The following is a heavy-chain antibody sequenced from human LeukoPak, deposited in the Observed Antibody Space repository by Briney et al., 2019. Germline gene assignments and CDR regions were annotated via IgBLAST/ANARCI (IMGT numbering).Heavy chain of an antibody. Sequence: GESLNISCKSSGYNFAGYWIGWVRQMPGRGLEWMGLIYPGDSDSRYSPSFQGQVTISADKSITTAYLQWSSLKASDTAIYYCARLLSTHNWFDSWGQGALVTVSS. CDR1: GYNFAGYW. J-gene: IGHJ5*01. V-gene: IGHV5-51*01. CDR2: IYPGDSDS. D-gene: IGHD2-2*01. CDR3: ARLLSTHNWFDS.